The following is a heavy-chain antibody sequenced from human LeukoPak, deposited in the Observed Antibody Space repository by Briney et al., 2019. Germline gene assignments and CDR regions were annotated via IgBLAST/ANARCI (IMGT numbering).Heavy chain of an antibody. CDR3: ARVDDFWNIEGYYYYMDV. CDR2: IYTSGST. D-gene: IGHD3-3*01. V-gene: IGHV4-4*07. CDR1: GGSISSYY. J-gene: IGHJ6*03. Sequence: PSETLSLTCTVSGGSISSYYWSWIRQPAGKGLEWIGRIYTSGSTKYNPSLKSRVTMSADTSKNQFSLKLSSVTAADTAVYYCARVDDFWNIEGYYYYMDVWGKGTTVTVSS.